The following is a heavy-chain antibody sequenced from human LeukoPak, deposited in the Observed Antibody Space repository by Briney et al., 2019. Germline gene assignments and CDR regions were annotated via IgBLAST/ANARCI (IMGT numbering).Heavy chain of an antibody. D-gene: IGHD5-18*01. CDR1: GFTFDDYA. CDR3: AKGPGYSYEYYFDY. J-gene: IGHJ4*02. CDR2: ISWNNGRI. V-gene: IGHV3-9*01. Sequence: PGGSLRLSCAASGFTFDDYAMHWVRQAPGKGLEWVSGISWNNGRIGYADSVKGRFTISRDNAKNSLYLQMNSLRAEDTALYYCAKGPGYSYEYYFDYWGQGTLVTVSS.